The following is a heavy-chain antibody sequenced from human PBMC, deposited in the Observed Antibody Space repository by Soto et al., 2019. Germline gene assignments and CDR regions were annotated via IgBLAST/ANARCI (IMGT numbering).Heavy chain of an antibody. Sequence: ASVKVSCKASGDPFSDNQIHWLRRAPGQGLEWMGRINPKSDDTNYAQKFQGRVTMTRDTSIDTAYLELTGLTSDDTATYYCARKHSLDYIRWGLDPWGQGTLVTVPS. J-gene: IGHJ5*02. D-gene: IGHD4-4*01. CDR1: GDPFSDNQ. CDR3: ARKHSLDYIRWGLDP. V-gene: IGHV1-2*02. CDR2: INPKSDDT.